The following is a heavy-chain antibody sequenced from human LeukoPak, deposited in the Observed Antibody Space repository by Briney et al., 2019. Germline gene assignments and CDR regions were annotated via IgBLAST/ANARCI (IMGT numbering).Heavy chain of an antibody. J-gene: IGHJ6*02. D-gene: IGHD3-3*01. CDR2: ISWNSGSI. V-gene: IGHV3-9*01. Sequence: GRSLRLSCAASGLTFDDYAMHWVRQAPGKGLEWVSGISWNSGSIGCADSVKGRFTISRDNAKNSLYLQMNSLRAEDTALYYCAKDRAVGVSYYYYGMDVWGQGTTVTVSS. CDR1: GLTFDDYA. CDR3: AKDRAVGVSYYYYGMDV.